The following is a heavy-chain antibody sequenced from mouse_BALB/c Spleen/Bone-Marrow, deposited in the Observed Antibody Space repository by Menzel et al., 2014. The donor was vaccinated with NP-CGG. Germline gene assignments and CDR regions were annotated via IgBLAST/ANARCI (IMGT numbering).Heavy chain of an antibody. CDR1: GFTFSSYT. D-gene: IGHD1-2*01. CDR2: ITSGGSYT. J-gene: IGHJ2*01. V-gene: IGHV5-6-4*01. CDR3: TRDNGPFDY. Sequence: EVKLVESGGGLVKPGGSLKLSCAASGFTFSSYTMSWVRQTPEKRLEWVATITSGGSYTYYPDSVKGRFTISRGNAKNTLYLQMSSLKSEDTAMYYCTRDNGPFDYWGQGTTLTVSS.